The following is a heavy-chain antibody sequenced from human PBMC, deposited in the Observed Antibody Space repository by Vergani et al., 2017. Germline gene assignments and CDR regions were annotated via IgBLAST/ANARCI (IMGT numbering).Heavy chain of an antibody. CDR2: IYHSGST. CDR3: ARYSSGGSCYGSGFDP. J-gene: IGHJ5*02. CDR1: GYSISSGYY. D-gene: IGHD2-15*01. V-gene: IGHV4-38-2*02. Sequence: QVQLQESGPGLVKPSETLSLTCTVSGYSISSGYYWGWIRQPPGKGLEWIGCIYHSGSTYYNPSLKSRVTIPVDTSKNQFSLKLSSVTAADTAVYYCARYSSGGSCYGSGFDPWGQGTLVTVSS.